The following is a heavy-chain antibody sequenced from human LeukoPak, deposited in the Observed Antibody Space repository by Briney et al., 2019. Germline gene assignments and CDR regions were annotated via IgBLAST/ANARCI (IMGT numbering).Heavy chain of an antibody. CDR1: GGSISSYY. D-gene: IGHD3-22*01. J-gene: IGHJ4*02. V-gene: IGHV4-59*01. CDR3: ASYYDSSGLDY. CDR2: IYYSGST. Sequence: SETLSLTCTVSGGSISSYYWSWIRQPPGKGLEWIGYIYYSGSTNYNPSLKSRVTISVDTSKNQFSLKLSSVTAADTAVYYCASYYDSSGLDYWGQGTLVTVSS.